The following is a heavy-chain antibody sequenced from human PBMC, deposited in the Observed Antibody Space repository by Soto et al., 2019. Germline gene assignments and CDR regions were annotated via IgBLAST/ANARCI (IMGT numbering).Heavy chain of an antibody. CDR2: IYSGGST. V-gene: IGHV3-66*01. Sequence: GGSLRLSCAASGFTVSTKYMSWVRQAPGKGLEWVSVIYSGGSTFYADSVRGRFTISRDNSKNTVNLQMDSLRAEDTAVYYCARDPWAADYWGQGTLVTVS. CDR1: GFTVSTKY. CDR3: ARDPWAADY. D-gene: IGHD3-16*01. J-gene: IGHJ4*02.